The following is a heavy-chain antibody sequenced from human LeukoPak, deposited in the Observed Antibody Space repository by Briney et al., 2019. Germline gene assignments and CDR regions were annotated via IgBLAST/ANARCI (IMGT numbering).Heavy chain of an antibody. D-gene: IGHD5-24*01. CDR1: GASISSSSFF. J-gene: IGHJ4*02. V-gene: IGHV4-39*07. CDR2: IYYSGST. CDR3: ARASYVVLATLFVPKFDS. Sequence: SETLSLTCSVSGASISSSSFFWGWIRQPPGKGLEWIGSIYYSGSTYYNPSLKRRVTMSVDTSKNQFSLKLSSVTAADTAVYYCARASYVVLATLFVPKFDSWGQGTLVTVPS.